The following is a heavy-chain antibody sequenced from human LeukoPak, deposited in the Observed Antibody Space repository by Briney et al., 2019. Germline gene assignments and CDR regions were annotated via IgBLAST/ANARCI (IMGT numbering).Heavy chain of an antibody. D-gene: IGHD2-2*01. CDR1: GFTFSSYG. V-gene: IGHV3-33*01. J-gene: IGHJ6*02. CDR2: IWYDGSNK. Sequence: GGSLRLSCAASGFTFSSYGMHWVRQAPGKGLEWVAVIWYDGSNKYYADSVKGRFTISRDNSKNTLYLQMNSLRAEDTAVYYCARAYCSSTSCPYGMDVWGQGTTVTVS. CDR3: ARAYCSSTSCPYGMDV.